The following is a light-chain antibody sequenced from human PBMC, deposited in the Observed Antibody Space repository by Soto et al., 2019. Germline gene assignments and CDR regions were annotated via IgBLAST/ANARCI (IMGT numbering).Light chain of an antibody. CDR1: QDVARTF. V-gene: IGKV3-20*01. CDR2: GVS. CDR3: HLYAITVPVT. Sequence: IVLTQSPGTLSLSPGETATLSCRASQDVARTFVAWYQQNPGQAPRLIMFGVSGRATGVTARFSGGVSGTDFTLTIKSLEPEDFEGYYCHLYAITVPVTFGQGTRLQI. J-gene: IGKJ5*01.